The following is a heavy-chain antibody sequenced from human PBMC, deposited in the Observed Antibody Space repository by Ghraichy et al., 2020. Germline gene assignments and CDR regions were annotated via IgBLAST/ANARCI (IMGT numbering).Heavy chain of an antibody. D-gene: IGHD5-12*01. CDR3: ARDLDSGYDGSGY. J-gene: IGHJ4*02. CDR1: GGTFSSYA. CDR2: IIPIFGTA. Sequence: SVKVSCKASGGTFSSYAISWVRQAPGQGLEWMGGIIPIFGTANYAQKFQGRVTITADKSTSTAYMELSSLRSEDTAVYYCARDLDSGYDGSGYWGQGTLVTVSS. V-gene: IGHV1-69*06.